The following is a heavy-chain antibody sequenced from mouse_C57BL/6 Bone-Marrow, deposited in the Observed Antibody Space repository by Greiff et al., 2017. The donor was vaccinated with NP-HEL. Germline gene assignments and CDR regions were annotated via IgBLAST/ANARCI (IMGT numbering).Heavy chain of an antibody. J-gene: IGHJ3*01. CDR3: AREDGNYVGGFAY. V-gene: IGHV15-2*01. CDR2: ILPSIGRT. D-gene: IGHD2-1*01. Sequence: VQLQQSGSELRSPGSSVKLSCKDFDSEVFPIAYMSWVRQKPGHGFEWIGGILPSIGRTIYGEKFEDKATLDADTLSNTAYLELNSLTSEDSAIYYCAREDGNYVGGFAYWGQGTLVTVSA. CDR1: DSEVFPIAY.